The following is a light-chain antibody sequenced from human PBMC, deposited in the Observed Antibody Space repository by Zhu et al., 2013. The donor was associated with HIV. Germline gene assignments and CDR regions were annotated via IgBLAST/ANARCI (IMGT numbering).Light chain of an antibody. CDR3: QHRANWPRT. V-gene: IGKV3-11*01. CDR1: QSVSSSF. Sequence: DIVLTQSPGTLSLSPGDTATLSCRASQSVSSSFLAWYQHKPGQSPRLLIYEASNRAPGIPARFSGSGYGADFILTISSLEPEDSAVYYCQHRANWPRTFGQGTRVEIK. CDR2: EAS. J-gene: IGKJ1*01.